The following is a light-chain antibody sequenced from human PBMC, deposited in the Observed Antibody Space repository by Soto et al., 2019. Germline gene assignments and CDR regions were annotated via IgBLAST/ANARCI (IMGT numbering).Light chain of an antibody. Sequence: EIVLTQSPGSLSLSPGERATLSCRASQSVDSSFFAWYQQKPGQAPRLLIYGASNRATGMPDRFSGRGSGTDFTLTISRLEPEDSAVYYCQQYVSSVTFGQGTKVEIK. J-gene: IGKJ1*01. CDR1: QSVDSSF. CDR3: QQYVSSVT. V-gene: IGKV3-20*01. CDR2: GAS.